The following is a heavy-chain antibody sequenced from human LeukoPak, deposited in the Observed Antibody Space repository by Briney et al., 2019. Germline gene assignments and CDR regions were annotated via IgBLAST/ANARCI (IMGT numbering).Heavy chain of an antibody. Sequence: SETLSLTCTVSGGSISSSSYYWGWIRQPPGKGLEWIGSIYYSGSTYYNPSLKSRVTISVDTSKNQFSLKLSSVTAADTAVYYCARGGGYSSSSRLYYFDYWGQGTLVTVSS. CDR3: ARGGGYSSSSRLYYFDY. CDR2: IYYSGST. CDR1: GGSISSSSYY. J-gene: IGHJ4*02. D-gene: IGHD6-13*01. V-gene: IGHV4-39*07.